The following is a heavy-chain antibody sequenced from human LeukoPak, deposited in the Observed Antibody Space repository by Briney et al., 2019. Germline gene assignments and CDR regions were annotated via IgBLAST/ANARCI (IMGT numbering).Heavy chain of an antibody. D-gene: IGHD6-13*01. CDR2: ISGSGGST. V-gene: IGHV3-23*01. J-gene: IGHJ4*02. CDR3: AKWVVREIAAAGTILYYFDY. Sequence: PGGTLRLSCAASGFTFSSYGMSWVRQAPGKGLEWVSAISGSGGSTYYADSVKGRFTISRDNSKNTLYLQMNSLRAEDTAVYYCAKWVVREIAAAGTILYYFDYWGQGTLVTVSS. CDR1: GFTFSSYG.